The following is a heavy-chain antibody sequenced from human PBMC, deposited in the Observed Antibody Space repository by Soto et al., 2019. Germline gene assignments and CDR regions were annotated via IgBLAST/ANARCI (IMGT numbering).Heavy chain of an antibody. D-gene: IGHD2-15*01. J-gene: IGHJ4*02. Sequence: EVQLVESGGGLIQPGGSLRLSCAASGFTVSSNYMSWVRQAPGKGLEWVSVIYSGGSTYYADSVKGRCTISRDNYKNTPSLQMNSLRADDTAVYYCARGKWAGAATPIEYWGQGTLVTVSS. CDR1: GFTVSSNY. CDR3: ARGKWAGAATPIEY. CDR2: IYSGGST. V-gene: IGHV3-53*01.